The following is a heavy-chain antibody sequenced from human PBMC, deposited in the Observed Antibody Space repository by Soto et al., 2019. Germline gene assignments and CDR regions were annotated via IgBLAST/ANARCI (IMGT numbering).Heavy chain of an antibody. Sequence: SETLSLTCTVSGGSISSGGYYWSRIRQHPGKGLEWIGYIYYSGSTYYNPSLKSRVTISVDTSKNQFSLKLSSVTAADTAVYYCARVAGYCGGDCYSRINWFDPWGQGTLVTVSS. V-gene: IGHV4-31*03. D-gene: IGHD2-21*02. CDR2: IYYSGST. CDR1: GGSISSGGYY. CDR3: ARVAGYCGGDCYSRINWFDP. J-gene: IGHJ5*02.